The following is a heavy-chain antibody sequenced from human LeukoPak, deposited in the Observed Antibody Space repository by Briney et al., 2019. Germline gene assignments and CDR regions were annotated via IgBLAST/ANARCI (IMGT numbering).Heavy chain of an antibody. CDR2: IYYSGST. CDR3: ARRGIFGVADINDVFDI. CDR1: GGSSSSSRYY. V-gene: IGHV4-39*01. D-gene: IGHD3-3*01. Sequence: SETLSLTCTVSGGSSSSSRYYWGWIRQPPGKGLEWIGSIYYSGSTYYNPSLKSRVTISVDTSKNQFSLKLSSVTAADTAVYYCARRGIFGVADINDVFDIWGQGTMVTVSS. J-gene: IGHJ3*02.